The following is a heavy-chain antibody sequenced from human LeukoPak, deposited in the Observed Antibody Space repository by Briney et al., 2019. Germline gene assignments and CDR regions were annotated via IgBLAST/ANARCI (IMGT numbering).Heavy chain of an antibody. V-gene: IGHV1-69*13. D-gene: IGHD2-21*02. J-gene: IGHJ4*02. CDR3: ARDPHIVVVTTDDADY. CDR1: GGTFSSYA. Sequence: SVKVSCKASGGTFSSYAISWVRQAPGQGLEWMGGIIPIFGTANYAQKFQGRVTITADESTSTAYMELSSLRSEDTAVYYCARDPHIVVVTTDDADYWGQGTLVTVSS. CDR2: IIPIFGTA.